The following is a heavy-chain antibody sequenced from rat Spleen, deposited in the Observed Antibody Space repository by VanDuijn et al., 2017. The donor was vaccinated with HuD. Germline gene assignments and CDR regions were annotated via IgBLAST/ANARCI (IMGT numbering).Heavy chain of an antibody. J-gene: IGHJ2*01. V-gene: IGHV5-25*01. D-gene: IGHD1-10*01. CDR1: GFTFSDYY. CDR3: ATGFITTSDY. Sequence: EVQLVESDGGLVQPGRSLKLSCAASGFTFSDYYMAWVRQDSTKGLEWVASISPGGGNTYYRDSVKGRFTVSRDNAKSTLYLQMDSLRSEDTATYYCATGFITTSDYWGQGVMVTVSS. CDR2: ISPGGGNT.